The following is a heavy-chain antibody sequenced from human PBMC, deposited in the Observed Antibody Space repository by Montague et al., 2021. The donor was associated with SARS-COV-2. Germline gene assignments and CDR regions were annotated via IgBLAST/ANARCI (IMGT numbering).Heavy chain of an antibody. V-gene: IGHV4-59*01. Sequence: SETLSLTCTVSGGSISSYYWSWIRQPPGKGLEWIGYIYYSGSTNYNPSLKSRVAISVDTSKNQFSLKLSSVTATDTAVYYCARDSRTDFDWLFPDSGSYYYYMDVWGKGTTVTVSS. D-gene: IGHD3-9*01. CDR2: IYYSGST. CDR1: GGSISSYY. CDR3: ARDSRTDFDWLFPDSGSYYYYMDV. J-gene: IGHJ6*03.